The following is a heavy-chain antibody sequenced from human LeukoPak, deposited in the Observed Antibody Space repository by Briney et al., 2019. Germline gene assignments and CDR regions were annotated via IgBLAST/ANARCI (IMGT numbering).Heavy chain of an antibody. D-gene: IGHD2-2*01. V-gene: IGHV4-34*01. CDR2: INHSGST. Sequence: SETQSLTCAVYGVSFSGYYWSWIRQPPGKGLEWIGEINHSGSTNYNPSLKSRVTISVDTPKNQFSLKLSSVTAADTAVYYCATSTPRADWGQGTLVTVSS. CDR3: ATSTPRAD. J-gene: IGHJ4*02. CDR1: GVSFSGYY.